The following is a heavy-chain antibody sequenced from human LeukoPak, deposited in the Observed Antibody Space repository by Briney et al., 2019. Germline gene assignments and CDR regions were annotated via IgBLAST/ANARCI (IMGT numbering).Heavy chain of an antibody. CDR1: GGSSSSYY. V-gene: IGHV4-4*07. J-gene: IGHJ6*03. CDR3: ARSRYCSSTSCYTTYYYYMDV. D-gene: IGHD2-2*02. CDR2: IYTSGST. Sequence: PSETLSLTSTVSGGSSSSYYWSWIRQPAGKGLEWIGRIYTSGSTNYNPSLKSRVTMSVDTSKNQFSLKLSSVTAADTAVYYCARSRYCSSTSCYTTYYYYMDVWGKGTTVTVSS.